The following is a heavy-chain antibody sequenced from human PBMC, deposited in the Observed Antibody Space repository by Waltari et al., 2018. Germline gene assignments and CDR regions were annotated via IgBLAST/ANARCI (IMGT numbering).Heavy chain of an antibody. J-gene: IGHJ6*02. Sequence: QVQLVQSGAEVKKPGASVKVSCKASGYTFTSYGISWVRQAPGQGLEWMGWISAYNGNINYAQKLQGRVTMTTDTSTSTAYMELRSLRSDDTAVYYCARMTAAADYYYYGMDVWGQGTTVTVSS. D-gene: IGHD6-13*01. CDR1: GYTFTSYG. V-gene: IGHV1-18*01. CDR3: ARMTAAADYYYYGMDV. CDR2: ISAYNGNI.